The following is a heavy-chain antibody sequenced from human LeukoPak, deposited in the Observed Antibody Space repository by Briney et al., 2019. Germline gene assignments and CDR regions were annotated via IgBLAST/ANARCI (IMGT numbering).Heavy chain of an antibody. J-gene: IGHJ4*02. CDR1: GFTFNDYG. V-gene: IGHV3-20*04. D-gene: IGHD1-26*01. CDR3: ARSRRWGRLAGGDY. CDR2: INWNGGST. Sequence: GGSLRLSCAASGFTFNDYGMSWVRQAPGKGLELVSGINWNGGSTGYADSVKGRFTISRDNAKNSLYLQVNSLRAEDTAVYYCARSRRWGRLAGGDYWGQGTLVTVSS.